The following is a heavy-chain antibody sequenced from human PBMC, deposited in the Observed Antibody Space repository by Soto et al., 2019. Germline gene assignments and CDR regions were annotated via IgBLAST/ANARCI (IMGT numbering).Heavy chain of an antibody. CDR1: GGSISSSSYY. J-gene: IGHJ4*02. D-gene: IGHD1-1*01. V-gene: IGHV4-39*01. CDR2: IYYSGST. Sequence: QLQLQESGPGLVKPSETLSLTCTVSGGSISSSSYYWGWLRQPPGKGLEWIGSIYYSGSTYYNPSLKRRVTISVDTAKNQFSLKLSSVSAADTAVYYCARHVPTGTKPAHFFDYWGQGTLVTVSS. CDR3: ARHVPTGTKPAHFFDY.